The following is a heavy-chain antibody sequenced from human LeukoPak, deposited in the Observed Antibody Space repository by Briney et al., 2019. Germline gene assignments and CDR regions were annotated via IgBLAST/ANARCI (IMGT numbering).Heavy chain of an antibody. J-gene: IGHJ4*02. CDR1: GGSISSSNW. CDR2: IYHSGST. D-gene: IGHD6-13*01. V-gene: IGHV4-4*02. Sequence: SETLSLTCAVSGGSISSSNWWSWVRQPPGKGLEWIGEIYHSGSTNYNPSLKSRVTISVDKSKNQFSLKLSSVTAADTAVYYCARGARYSSSWRYFDYWGQGTLVTVSS. CDR3: ARGARYSSSWRYFDY.